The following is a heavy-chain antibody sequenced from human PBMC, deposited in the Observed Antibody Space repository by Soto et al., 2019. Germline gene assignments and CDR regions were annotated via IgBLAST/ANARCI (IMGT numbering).Heavy chain of an antibody. CDR1: GFTVSSNY. D-gene: IGHD6-19*01. Sequence: PGGSLRLSCAAAGFTVSSNYMGWVSQAPGKGLEWVSVIYSGGSTYYADSVKGRFTISRDNSKNTLYLQMNSLRAEDTAVYYCARQWTVAGTFWFDPWGQGTLVTVSS. CDR3: ARQWTVAGTFWFDP. CDR2: IYSGGST. J-gene: IGHJ5*02. V-gene: IGHV3-66*04.